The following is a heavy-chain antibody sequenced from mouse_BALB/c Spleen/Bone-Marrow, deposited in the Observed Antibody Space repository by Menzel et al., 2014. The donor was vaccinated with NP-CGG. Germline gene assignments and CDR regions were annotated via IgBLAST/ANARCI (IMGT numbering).Heavy chain of an antibody. CDR3: ARLNYYGNLFV. CDR1: GFDFSRYW. Sequence: EVQLQQSGGGLVQPGGSLKLSCAASGFDFSRYWMSWVRQAPGKGLDWIGEINPDSSTINYTPSLKDKFIISRDNAKNTLYLQMSKVRSEDTALYYCARLNYYGNLFVWGAGTTVAVSS. D-gene: IGHD1-1*01. CDR2: INPDSSTI. J-gene: IGHJ1*01. V-gene: IGHV4-1*02.